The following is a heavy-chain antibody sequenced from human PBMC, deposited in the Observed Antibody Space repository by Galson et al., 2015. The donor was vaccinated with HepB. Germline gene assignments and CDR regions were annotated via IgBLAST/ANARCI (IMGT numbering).Heavy chain of an antibody. CDR3: ARERVGGDFDH. CDR1: GFTFRDHY. Sequence: SLRLSCAGSGFTFRDHYMEWVRQAPGKGLEWVGRSRNKARSYTTAYAASVRGRFTISRDDSKNSLYLQMNRLKPEDTAVYYCARERVGGDFDHWGQGTPVTVSS. J-gene: IGHJ4*02. CDR2: SRNKARSYTT. V-gene: IGHV3-72*01. D-gene: IGHD2-2*01.